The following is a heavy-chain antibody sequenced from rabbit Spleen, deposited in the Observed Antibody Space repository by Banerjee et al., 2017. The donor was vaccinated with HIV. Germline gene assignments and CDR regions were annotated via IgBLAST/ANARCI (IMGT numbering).Heavy chain of an antibody. V-gene: IGHV1S40*01. J-gene: IGHJ4*01. Sequence: QSLEESGGDLVKPGASLTLTCIASGVSFSSSYYMCWVRQAPGKGLECIACIYGDSSGSTYYASWAKGRFTISKPSSTMVTLQMTSLTAADTATYFCARDYSGYSVFELWGPGTLVTVS. D-gene: IGHD1-1*01. CDR3: ARDYSGYSVFEL. CDR1: GVSFSSSYY. CDR2: IYGDSSGST.